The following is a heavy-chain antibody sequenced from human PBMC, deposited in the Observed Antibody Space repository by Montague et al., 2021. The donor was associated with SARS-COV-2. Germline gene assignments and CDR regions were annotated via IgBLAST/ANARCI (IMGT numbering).Heavy chain of an antibody. D-gene: IGHD3-10*01. Sequence: SETLSLTCAVHGSSFSGYYWNWIRQSPGKGLEWIGEINHGGSTKXSPSLKGRLTISTDTSKNQFSLKLTSVAAADTAVYYCARLRDGVVPSPILGVGPFYSYYYVDVWGRGTPVTGSS. CDR3: ARLRDGVVPSPILGVGPFYSYYYVDV. V-gene: IGHV4-34*01. CDR1: GSSFSGYY. CDR2: INHGGST. J-gene: IGHJ6*03.